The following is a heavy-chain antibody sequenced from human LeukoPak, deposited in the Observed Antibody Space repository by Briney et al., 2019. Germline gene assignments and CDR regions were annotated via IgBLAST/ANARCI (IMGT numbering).Heavy chain of an antibody. CDR1: GFTFSSYW. CDR2: INSDGSST. V-gene: IGHV3-74*01. D-gene: IGHD6-19*01. J-gene: IGHJ1*01. CDR3: AKGGAVTGTMYFQY. Sequence: GGSLRLSCAASGFTFSSYWMHWVRQAPGKGLVWVSRINSDGSSTSYAGSVKGRFTISRDNSKNTLYLQMNSLRAEDTAIYYCAKGGAVTGTMYFQYWGQGTLVTVSS.